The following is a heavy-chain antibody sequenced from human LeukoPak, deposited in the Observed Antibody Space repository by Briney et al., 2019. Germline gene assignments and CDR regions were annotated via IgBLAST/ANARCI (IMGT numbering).Heavy chain of an antibody. CDR3: AGRLWRRDGYNLSAFDI. Sequence: SETLSLTCTVSGGSISSYYWNWIRQPPGKGLEWIGYIYYSGSANYNPSLKSRVTISVDTSKNQFSLKLSSVTAADTAVYYCAGRLWRRDGYNLSAFDIWGQGTMVTVSS. CDR1: GGSISSYY. D-gene: IGHD5-24*01. CDR2: IYYSGSA. J-gene: IGHJ3*02. V-gene: IGHV4-59*01.